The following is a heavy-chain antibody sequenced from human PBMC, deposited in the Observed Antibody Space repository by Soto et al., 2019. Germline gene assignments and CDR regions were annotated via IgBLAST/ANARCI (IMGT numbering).Heavy chain of an antibody. CDR3: ARSGSYYLSDY. J-gene: IGHJ4*02. CDR1: GYTFTSYA. CDR2: INAGNGNT. V-gene: IGHV1-3*01. D-gene: IGHD1-26*01. Sequence: QVQLVQSGAEVKKPGASVKVSCKASGYTFTSYAMHWVRHAPGQRLEWMGWINAGNGNTKYSQKFQGRVTITRDTSASTAYMELSSLRSEDTAVYYCARSGSYYLSDYWGQGTLVTVSS.